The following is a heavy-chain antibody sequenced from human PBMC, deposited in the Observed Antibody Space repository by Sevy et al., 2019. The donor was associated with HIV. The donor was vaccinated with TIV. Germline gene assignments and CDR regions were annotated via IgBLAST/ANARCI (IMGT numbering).Heavy chain of an antibody. J-gene: IGHJ4*02. CDR1: GFTFSTYS. V-gene: IGHV3-48*01. Sequence: GGSLRLSCAASGFTFSTYSMNWVRQAPGKGLEWVSYISSSSRTIFYADSVKGRFTISRDNAKKSLYLQMDSLTAEDTDVYYCARDEQTYGDYDYFDYWGQGTLVTVSS. D-gene: IGHD4-17*01. CDR3: ARDEQTYGDYDYFDY. CDR2: ISSSSRTI.